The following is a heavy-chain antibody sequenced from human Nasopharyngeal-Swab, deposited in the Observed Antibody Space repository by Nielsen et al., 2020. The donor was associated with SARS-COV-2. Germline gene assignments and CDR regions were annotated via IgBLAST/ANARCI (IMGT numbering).Heavy chain of an antibody. J-gene: IGHJ5*02. CDR2: ISYDGSNK. CDR1: GFTFSSYG. Sequence: GESLKISCAASGFTFSSYGMHWVRQAPGKGLEWVAVISYDGSNKYYADSVKGRFTISRDNSKNTLYLQMNSLRAEDTAVYYCARDLPPAGCSGGSCYSPWGQGTLVTVSS. V-gene: IGHV3-30*03. D-gene: IGHD2-15*01. CDR3: ARDLPPAGCSGGSCYSP.